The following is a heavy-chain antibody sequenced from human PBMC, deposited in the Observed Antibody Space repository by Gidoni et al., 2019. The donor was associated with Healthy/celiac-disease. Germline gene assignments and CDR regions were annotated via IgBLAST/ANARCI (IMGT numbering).Heavy chain of an antibody. CDR2: INLSGGST. CDR1: GYTFTSYY. CDR3: AREQKGTTDAFDI. J-gene: IGHJ3*02. D-gene: IGHD1-1*01. Sequence: QVQLLQSGAEVKKPGASVKVSCKASGYTFTSYYMHWVRQAPGQGLEWMGIINLSGGSTSYAQKYQGRVTMTRDTSTSTVYMELSSLRSEDTAVYYCAREQKGTTDAFDIWGQGTMVTVSS. V-gene: IGHV1-46*01.